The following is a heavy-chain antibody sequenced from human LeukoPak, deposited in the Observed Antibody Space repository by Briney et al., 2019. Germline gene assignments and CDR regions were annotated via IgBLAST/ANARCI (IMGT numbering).Heavy chain of an antibody. CDR2: ITGSGGSA. V-gene: IGHV3-23*01. CDR3: ARDPPYYYDSSGPGGLDY. J-gene: IGHJ4*02. Sequence: GGSLRLSCAASGFRFSTYAMTWVRQAPGKGLEWVSAITGSGGSAYYADSVKGRFTISRDNSKNTLYLQMNSLRAEDTAVYYCARDPPYYYDSSGPGGLDYWGQGTLVTVSS. CDR1: GFRFSTYA. D-gene: IGHD3-22*01.